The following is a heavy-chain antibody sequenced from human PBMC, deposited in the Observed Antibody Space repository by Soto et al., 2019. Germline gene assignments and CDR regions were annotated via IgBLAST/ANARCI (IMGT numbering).Heavy chain of an antibody. Sequence: QVQLVESGGGVVQPGRSLRLSCAASGFTFSSYAMHWVRQAPGKGLEWVAVISYAGSNKYYADSVKGRFTISRDNSKNTLYLQMNSLRAEDTAVYYCAGGTRVVVNAITYWGQGTLVTVSS. J-gene: IGHJ4*02. D-gene: IGHD2-21*01. CDR1: GFTFSSYA. CDR3: AGGTRVVVNAITY. V-gene: IGHV3-30-3*01. CDR2: ISYAGSNK.